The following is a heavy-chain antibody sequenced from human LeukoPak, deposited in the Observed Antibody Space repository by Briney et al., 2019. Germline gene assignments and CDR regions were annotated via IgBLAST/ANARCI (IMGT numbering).Heavy chain of an antibody. D-gene: IGHD3-22*01. J-gene: IGHJ4*02. CDR3: ARDTGYYYDSSGYLRFDY. Sequence: ASVKVSCKPSGYXFTSYYMHWVRQAPGQGLEWMGIINPSGGSTSYAQKFQGRVTMTRDTSTSTVYMELSSLRSEDTAVYYCARDTGYYYDSSGYLRFDYWGQGTLVTVSS. V-gene: IGHV1-46*01. CDR2: INPSGGST. CDR1: GYXFTSYY.